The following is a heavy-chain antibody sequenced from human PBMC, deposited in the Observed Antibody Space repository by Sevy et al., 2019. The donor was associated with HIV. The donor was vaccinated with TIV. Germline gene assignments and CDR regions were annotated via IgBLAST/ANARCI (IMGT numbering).Heavy chain of an antibody. J-gene: IGHJ6*02. D-gene: IGHD2-2*01. V-gene: IGHV3-30*02. Sequence: GGSLRLSCAASGFTFSSYGMHWVRQAPGKGLEWVAFIRYDGSNKYYADSVKGRFTISRDNSKNTLYLQMNGLRAEETAVYYCAKDLCSSTSCYVYYYYYGMDVWGQGTTVTVSS. CDR2: IRYDGSNK. CDR1: GFTFSSYG. CDR3: AKDLCSSTSCYVYYYYYGMDV.